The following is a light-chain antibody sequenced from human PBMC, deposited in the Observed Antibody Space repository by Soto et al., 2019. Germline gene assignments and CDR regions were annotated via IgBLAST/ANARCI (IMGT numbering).Light chain of an antibody. J-gene: IGLJ2*01. CDR2: DVS. V-gene: IGLV2-14*03. CDR1: SSDVGAYNY. Sequence: QSVLTQPASVSGSPGQSITISCTGTSSDVGAYNYVSWYQQHPGKVPKLMIFDVSNRPSGVSNRFSGSKSGNTASLTISWLQAEDESDYYCSSYTTSSTLVVFGGGTQLTVL. CDR3: SSYTTSSTLVV.